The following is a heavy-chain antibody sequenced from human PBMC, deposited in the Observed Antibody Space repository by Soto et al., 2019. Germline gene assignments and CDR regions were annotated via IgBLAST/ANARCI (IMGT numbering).Heavy chain of an antibody. Sequence: QVQLQQWGAGLLKPSETLSLTCAVYGGSFSGYYWSWIRQPPGKGLEWIGEINHSGSTNYNPSLKSRVTISVDTSKNQFSLKLSSVTAADMAVYYCARGGYMVRGAGYFDLWGRGTLVTVSS. J-gene: IGHJ2*01. CDR2: INHSGST. V-gene: IGHV4-34*01. CDR3: ARGGYMVRGAGYFDL. D-gene: IGHD3-10*01. CDR1: GGSFSGYY.